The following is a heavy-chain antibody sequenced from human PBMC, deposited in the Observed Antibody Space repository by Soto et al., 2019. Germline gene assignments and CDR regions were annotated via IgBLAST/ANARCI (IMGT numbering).Heavy chain of an antibody. CDR3: ARLRTAVAGDAFDV. Sequence: QVQLVQSGAEVKKPGASVKVSCKASGYTFTDYYLHWVRQAPGQRLEWMGWINPNSAGTHFAQKFQGRVTMTREPSISTAFMELSSLTSDATAMYFCARLRTAVAGDAFDVWGQGTMVTVSS. J-gene: IGHJ3*01. V-gene: IGHV1-2*02. CDR1: GYTFTDYY. D-gene: IGHD6-19*01. CDR2: INPNSAGT.